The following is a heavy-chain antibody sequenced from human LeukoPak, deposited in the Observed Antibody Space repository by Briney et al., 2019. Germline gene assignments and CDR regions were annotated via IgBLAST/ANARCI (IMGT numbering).Heavy chain of an antibody. Sequence: ASVKVSCKVSGYTLTELSMHWVRQAPGEGLEWMGGFDPEDGETIYAQKFQGRVTMTEDTSTDTAYMELSSLRSEDTAVYYCATRQYYYDSSGYYYWGQGTLVTVSS. CDR3: ATRQYYYDSSGYYY. J-gene: IGHJ4*02. CDR1: GYTLTELS. D-gene: IGHD3-22*01. V-gene: IGHV1-24*01. CDR2: FDPEDGET.